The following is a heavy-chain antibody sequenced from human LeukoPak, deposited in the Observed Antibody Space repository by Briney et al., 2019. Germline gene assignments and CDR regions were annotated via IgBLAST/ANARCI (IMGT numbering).Heavy chain of an antibody. D-gene: IGHD2-21*01. CDR3: AREVISPGDSDGFDL. V-gene: IGHV4-30-4*08. CDR1: GASIRNDNYF. CDR2: IYYSGSA. Sequence: TLSLTCTVSGASIRNDNYFWSWVRQPPGEGLEWIGYIYYSGSAHYNPSLKSRVTISVDPSKKQFSLRLSSVTDADTAVYYCAREVISPGDSDGFDLWGQGTMVTVSS. J-gene: IGHJ3*01.